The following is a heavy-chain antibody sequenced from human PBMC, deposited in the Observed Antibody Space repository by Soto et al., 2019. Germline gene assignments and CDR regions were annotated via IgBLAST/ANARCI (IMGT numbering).Heavy chain of an antibody. Sequence: EVQLEESGGDLVQPGGSLRLSCAASGFTLSAYWMTWVRQAPGKGLEWVANINRDGSKKSYLDSVRGRFTISRDNARNFRYRKVGSLRADETVTVYGARDVCSGSRWMSRDAFAMWGPGKMVTVSS. CDR2: INRDGSKK. D-gene: IGHD1-26*01. CDR3: ARDVCSGSRWMSRDAFAM. J-gene: IGHJ3*02. CDR1: GFTLSAYW. V-gene: IGHV3-7*05.